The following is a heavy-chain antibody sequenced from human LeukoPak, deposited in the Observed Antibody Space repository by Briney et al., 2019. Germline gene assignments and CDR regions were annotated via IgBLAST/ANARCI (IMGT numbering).Heavy chain of an antibody. Sequence: SVKVSCKASGGTFSSYAISWVRQAPGQGLEWMGGIIPIFGTANYAQKFQGRVTITADKSTSTAYMELSSLRSEDTAVYYCARVPAARDRWFDPWGQGTLVTVSS. V-gene: IGHV1-69*06. CDR3: ARVPAARDRWFDP. CDR1: GGTFSSYA. J-gene: IGHJ5*02. D-gene: IGHD2-2*01. CDR2: IIPIFGTA.